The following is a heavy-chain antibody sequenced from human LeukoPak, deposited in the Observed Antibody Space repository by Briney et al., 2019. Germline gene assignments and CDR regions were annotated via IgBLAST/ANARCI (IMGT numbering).Heavy chain of an antibody. Sequence: GGSLRLSCAASGFTFSSYAMHWVRQAPGKGLEWVAVISYDGSNKYYADSVKGRFTISRDNSKNTLYLQMNSLGAEDTAVYYCARGPGYCSSTSCSGGIVYWGQGTLVTVSS. CDR1: GFTFSSYA. CDR3: ARGPGYCSSTSCSGGIVY. V-gene: IGHV3-30-3*01. D-gene: IGHD2-2*01. CDR2: ISYDGSNK. J-gene: IGHJ4*02.